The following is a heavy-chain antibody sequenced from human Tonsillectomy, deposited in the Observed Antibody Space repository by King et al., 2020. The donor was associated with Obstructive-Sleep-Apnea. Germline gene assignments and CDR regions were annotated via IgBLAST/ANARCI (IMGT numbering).Heavy chain of an antibody. CDR2: IRYDGSIE. CDR1: VFTFSSSG. V-gene: IGHV3-30*02. J-gene: IGHJ4*02. D-gene: IGHD6-6*01. Sequence: VQLVESGGGVVQPGGSLRLSCAASVFTFSSSGMHWVRQAPGKGLEWVTVIRYDGSIEYFADSVKGRFSVSRDNSKNALFLQMNNLSAEDTAVYYCAKDNSNWSFDYWGQGILVTVSS. CDR3: AKDNSNWSFDY.